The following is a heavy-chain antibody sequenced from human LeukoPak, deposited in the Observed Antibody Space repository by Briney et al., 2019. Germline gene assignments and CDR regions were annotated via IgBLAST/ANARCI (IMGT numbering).Heavy chain of an antibody. J-gene: IGHJ5*02. CDR2: IYYSGST. Sequence: SQTLSLTCTVSGGSISSGSRYWSWIRQHPGKGLEWIGYIYYSGSTYYNPSLRSRVNISVDTSKNQFSLKLNSVTAADTAVYCCARAPYGSGSYYNDANWFDPWGQGTLVTVSS. CDR1: GGSISSGSRY. CDR3: ARAPYGSGSYYNDANWFDP. V-gene: IGHV4-31*03. D-gene: IGHD3-10*01.